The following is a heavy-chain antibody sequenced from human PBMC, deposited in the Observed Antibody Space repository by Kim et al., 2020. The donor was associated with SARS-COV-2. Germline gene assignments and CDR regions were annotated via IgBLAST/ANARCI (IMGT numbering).Heavy chain of an antibody. CDR1: GGSISSYY. Sequence: SETLSLTCTVSGGSISSYYWSWIRQPPGKGLEWIGYIYYSGSTNYNPSLKSRVTISVDTSKNQFSLKLSSVTAADTAVYYCARKYSSSWYGGGWFDPWGQGTLVTVSS. CDR2: IYYSGST. J-gene: IGHJ5*02. CDR3: ARKYSSSWYGGGWFDP. D-gene: IGHD6-13*01. V-gene: IGHV4-59*01.